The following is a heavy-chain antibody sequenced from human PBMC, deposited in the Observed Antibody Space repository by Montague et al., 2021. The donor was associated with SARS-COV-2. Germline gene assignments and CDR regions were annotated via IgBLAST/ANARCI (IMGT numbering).Heavy chain of an antibody. V-gene: IGHV3-43*02. J-gene: IGHJ6*02. CDR2: INGNGGKI. Sequence: SLRLSCAASGFTFDNYAMHWVRQAPGKGLEWVSLINGNGGKIFYADSVKCRFTISRDNANNSLYLQMNSLRAEDTALYYCACSSWHGHYYYGMDVWGQGTTVTVSS. CDR1: GFTFDNYA. D-gene: IGHD6-13*01. CDR3: ACSSWHGHYYYGMDV.